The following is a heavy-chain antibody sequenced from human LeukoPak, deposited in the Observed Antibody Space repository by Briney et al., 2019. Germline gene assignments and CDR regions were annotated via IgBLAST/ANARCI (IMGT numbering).Heavy chain of an antibody. V-gene: IGHV3-30*18. Sequence: GGSLRLSCAASGFTFSSYGMHWVRQAPGKGLEWVAVISYDGSNKYYADSVKGRFTISRDNSKNTLYLQMHSLRAEDTAVYYCAKEAAGTDYYYMDVWGKGTTVTVSS. J-gene: IGHJ6*03. CDR3: AKEAAGTDYYYMDV. CDR1: GFTFSSYG. CDR2: ISYDGSNK. D-gene: IGHD6-13*01.